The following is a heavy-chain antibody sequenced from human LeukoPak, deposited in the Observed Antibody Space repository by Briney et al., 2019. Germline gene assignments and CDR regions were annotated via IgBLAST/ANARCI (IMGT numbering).Heavy chain of an antibody. Sequence: GGSLRLSCAASGFTFSAYAMTWVRQAPGKGLEWVSYISSSSSTIYYADSVKGRFAISRDNAKNSLYLQMNSLRDEDTALYYCARGDGWFGELLNFDYWGQGTLVTVSS. D-gene: IGHD3-10*01. CDR1: GFTFSAYA. V-gene: IGHV3-48*02. J-gene: IGHJ4*02. CDR3: ARGDGWFGELLNFDY. CDR2: ISSSSSTI.